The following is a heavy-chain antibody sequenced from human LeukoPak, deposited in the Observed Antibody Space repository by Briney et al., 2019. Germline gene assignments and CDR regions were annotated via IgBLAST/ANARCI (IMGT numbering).Heavy chain of an antibody. CDR1: GFTFSDYY. V-gene: IGHV3-11*04. Sequence: PGGSLRLSCAASGFTFSDYYMSWIRQAPGKGLDWVSYISTSGNTIYDADSVKGRFTISRDNAKNSLYLQMSSLRAEDTAVYYCGRDGTAPGLYFDLWGQGTLVTVSS. D-gene: IGHD6-13*01. CDR3: GRDGTAPGLYFDL. J-gene: IGHJ4*01. CDR2: ISTSGNTI.